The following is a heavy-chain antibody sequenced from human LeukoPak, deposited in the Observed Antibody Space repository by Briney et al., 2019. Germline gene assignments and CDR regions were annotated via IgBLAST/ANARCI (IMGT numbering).Heavy chain of an antibody. CDR3: ARVNGYSYGDYFDY. V-gene: IGHV4-59*01. CDR1: GGSISSYY. J-gene: IGHJ4*02. CDR2: VYDSGST. D-gene: IGHD5-18*01. Sequence: SETLSLTCTVSGGSISSYYWSWIRQPPGKGLEWIAYVYDSGSTNYNPSLKSRVAMSVDTSKNQFSLKLSSVTAADTAVYYCARVNGYSYGDYFDYWGQGTLVTVSS.